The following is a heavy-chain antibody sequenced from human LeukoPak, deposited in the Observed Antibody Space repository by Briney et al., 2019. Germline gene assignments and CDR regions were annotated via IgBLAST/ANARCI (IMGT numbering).Heavy chain of an antibody. J-gene: IGHJ5*02. CDR1: GGTFSSYA. CDR3: ARVFCSSSHEMVCGFDP. CDR2: ISAYNGNT. Sequence: ASVKVSCKASGGTFSSYAISWVRQAPGQGLEWMGWISAYNGNTNYAQKLQGRVTMTTDTSTSTAYMELRSLRSDDTAVYYCARVFCSSSHEMVCGFDPWGQGTLVTVSS. D-gene: IGHD6-13*01. V-gene: IGHV1-18*01.